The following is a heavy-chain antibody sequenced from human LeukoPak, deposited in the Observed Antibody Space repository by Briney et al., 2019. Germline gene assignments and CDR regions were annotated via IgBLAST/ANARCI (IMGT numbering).Heavy chain of an antibody. CDR2: IYTSGST. CDR3: ATGLQHFDY. V-gene: IGHV4-61*02. CDR1: GGSISRSAYY. D-gene: IGHD5-24*01. Sequence: PSETLSLTCTVSGGSISRSAYYWSWIRQPAGKGLEWIGRIYTSGSTNYNPSLKSRVTMSVDTSKNQFSLKLSSVTAADTAVYYCATGLQHFDYWGQGTLVTVSS. J-gene: IGHJ4*02.